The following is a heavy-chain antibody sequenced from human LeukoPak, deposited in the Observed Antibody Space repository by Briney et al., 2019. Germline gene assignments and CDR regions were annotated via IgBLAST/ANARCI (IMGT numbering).Heavy chain of an antibody. D-gene: IGHD3-22*01. CDR1: GFTFDDYA. J-gene: IGHJ4*02. Sequence: GGSLRLSCAASGFTFDDYAMHWVRQAPGKGLEWVSLISWDGGSTYYADSVKGRFTISRDNSKNSLYLQMNSPRAEDTALYYCAKAPYYDSSGYTFDYWGQGTLVTVSS. CDR3: AKAPYYDSSGYTFDY. CDR2: ISWDGGST. V-gene: IGHV3-43D*03.